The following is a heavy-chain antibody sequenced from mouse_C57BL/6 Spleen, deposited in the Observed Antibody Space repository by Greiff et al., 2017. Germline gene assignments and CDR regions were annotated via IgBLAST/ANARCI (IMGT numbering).Heavy chain of an antibody. CDR3: ARNLDGSSYGYFDY. Sequence: VQLQQPGAELVKPGASVKLSCKASGYTFTSYWMHWVKQRPGQGLEWIGMIHPNSGSTNYNEKFKSKATLTVDKSSSTAYMQLSSLTSEDSAVYYCARNLDGSSYGYFDYWGQGTTLTVSS. D-gene: IGHD1-1*01. CDR1: GYTFTSYW. J-gene: IGHJ2*01. V-gene: IGHV1-64*01. CDR2: IHPNSGST.